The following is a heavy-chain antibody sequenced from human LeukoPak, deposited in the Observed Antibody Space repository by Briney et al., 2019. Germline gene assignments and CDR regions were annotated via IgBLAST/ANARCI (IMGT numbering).Heavy chain of an antibody. CDR2: IYWDDDK. CDR1: GFSLSTSGVT. CDR3: ARGRGIVDTSALRFHFHGLDV. V-gene: IGHV2-5*02. D-gene: IGHD5-18*01. J-gene: IGHJ6*04. Sequence: SGPALVNPTQPLTLTCTFSGFSLSTSGVTVGWIRQPPGKALEWLTLIYWDDDKLYSPSLKSRLTITKATSKNQVVLTMTNMDPVDTATYYCARGRGIVDTSALRFHFHGLDVWGKGTTVTVSS.